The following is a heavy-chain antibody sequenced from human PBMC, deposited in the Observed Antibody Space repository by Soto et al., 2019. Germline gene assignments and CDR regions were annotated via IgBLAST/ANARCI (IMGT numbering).Heavy chain of an antibody. CDR3: AKRVEGSGSYYKGPFDY. Sequence: VQLLESGGGLVQPGGSLRLSCAASRFTFSSYAMSWVRQAPGKGLEWVSGISPSGGSTYYADSVKGRFTISRDNSKNTLYLQMNSLRADDTAVYSCAKRVEGSGSYYKGPFDYWGQGTLVTVSS. D-gene: IGHD3-10*01. J-gene: IGHJ4*02. CDR2: ISPSGGST. CDR1: RFTFSSYA. V-gene: IGHV3-23*01.